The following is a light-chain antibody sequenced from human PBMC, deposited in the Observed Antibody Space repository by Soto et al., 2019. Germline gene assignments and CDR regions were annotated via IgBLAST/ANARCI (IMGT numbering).Light chain of an antibody. J-gene: IGLJ1*01. CDR2: DFS. CDR1: SSDVGDYNY. Sequence: QPVLTQPASVSGSPGQSITISCTGTSSDVGDYNYVSWYQQHPGKAPKLMIYDFSYRPSGVSNRFSGSKSGNTASLTISGLQAEDEADYYCTSYTTTSTYVFGTGTKVTVL. CDR3: TSYTTTSTYV. V-gene: IGLV2-14*03.